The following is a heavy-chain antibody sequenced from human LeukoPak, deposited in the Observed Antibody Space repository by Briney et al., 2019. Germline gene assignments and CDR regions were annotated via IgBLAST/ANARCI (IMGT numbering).Heavy chain of an antibody. V-gene: IGHV1-69*01. CDR3: AKGHGSGWYAEQYYFYSMDL. J-gene: IGHJ6*04. CDR2: IVPIFGAT. D-gene: IGHD6-19*01. CDR1: GDIFRTFA. Sequence: SVKVSCKASGDIFRTFAITWVRQAPGQGLELIGGIVPIFGATKYAQKFQGRLTISADESTSTTYMELSSLRSEDTAVYFCAKGHGSGWYAEQYYFYSMDLWGKGTTVTVSS.